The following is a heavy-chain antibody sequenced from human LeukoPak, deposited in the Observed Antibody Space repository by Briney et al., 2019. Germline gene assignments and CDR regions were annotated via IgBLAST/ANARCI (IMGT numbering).Heavy chain of an antibody. CDR2: IYFSGST. CDR1: GDSMSNTVYY. V-gene: IGHV4-39*01. D-gene: IGHD3-10*01. Sequence: PSETLSLTCSVFGDSMSNTVYYWGWIRQPPGKGLEWIGSIYFSGSTYYNPSVKSRVTMSLDTSKNQFSLRLNSVTAADTAVYYCARHKEGAGSYCDYWGQGTQVTVSS. CDR3: ARHKEGAGSYCDY. J-gene: IGHJ4*02.